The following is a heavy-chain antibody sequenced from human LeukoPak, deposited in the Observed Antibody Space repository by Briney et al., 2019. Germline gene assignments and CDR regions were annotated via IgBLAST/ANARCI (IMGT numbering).Heavy chain of an antibody. CDR3: ASPYCGGDCYHHDAFDI. J-gene: IGHJ3*02. D-gene: IGHD2-21*02. Sequence: GESLKISCKGSGYSFTSYWIGWVRQMPGKGLEWMGIIYPGDSDTRYSPSFQGQVTISADKSISTAYLQWSSLKASDTAMYYCASPYCGGDCYHHDAFDIWGQGTMVTVSS. CDR1: GYSFTSYW. V-gene: IGHV5-51*01. CDR2: IYPGDSDT.